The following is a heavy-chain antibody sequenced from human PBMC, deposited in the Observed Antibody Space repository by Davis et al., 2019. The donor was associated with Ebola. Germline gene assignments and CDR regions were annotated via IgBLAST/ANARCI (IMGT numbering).Heavy chain of an antibody. J-gene: IGHJ6*02. D-gene: IGHD3-22*01. CDR3: ARGVGYYYDSSGYYSPYYYGMDV. V-gene: IGHV4-34*01. CDR2: INHSGST. CDR1: GGSFSGYY. Sequence: SETLSLTCAVYGGSFSGYYWSWIRQPPGKGLEWIGEINHSGSTNYNPSLKSRVTISVDTSKNQFSLKLSSVTAADTAVYYCARGVGYYYDSSGYYSPYYYGMDVWGQGTTVTVSS.